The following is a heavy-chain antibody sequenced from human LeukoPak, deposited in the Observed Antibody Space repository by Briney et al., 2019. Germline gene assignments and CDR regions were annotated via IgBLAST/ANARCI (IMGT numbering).Heavy chain of an antibody. J-gene: IGHJ4*02. CDR1: GGSISSSSYY. Sequence: KPSETLSLTCTVSGGSISSSSYYWGWIRQPPGKGLEWIGSIYYSGSTYYNPSLKSRVTISVDTSKNQFSLKLSSVTAADTAVYYCARFGAAAGLGVIGYWGQGTLVTVSS. CDR3: ARFGAAAGLGVIGY. V-gene: IGHV4-39*07. D-gene: IGHD6-13*01. CDR2: IYYSGST.